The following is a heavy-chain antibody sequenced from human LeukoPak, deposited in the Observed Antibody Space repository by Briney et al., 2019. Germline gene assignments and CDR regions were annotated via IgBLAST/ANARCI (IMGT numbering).Heavy chain of an antibody. CDR2: IKQDGSEK. Sequence: GGSLRLSCAASGFTFSSYWMSWVRQAPGKGLEWVANIKQDGSEKYYVDSVKGRFTISRDNAKNTLYLQMNSLRAEDTAVYYCVIVVVVAATEGVYWGQGTLVTVSS. J-gene: IGHJ4*02. CDR3: VIVVVVAATEGVY. D-gene: IGHD2-15*01. V-gene: IGHV3-7*01. CDR1: GFTFSSYW.